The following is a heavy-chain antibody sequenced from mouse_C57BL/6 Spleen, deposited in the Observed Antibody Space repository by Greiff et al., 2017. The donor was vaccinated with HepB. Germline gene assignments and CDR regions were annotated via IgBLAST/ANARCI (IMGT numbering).Heavy chain of an antibody. CDR1: GYSITSGYD. CDR3: ARGWDGYPAWFAY. CDR2: ISYSGST. Sequence: EVKVEESGPGMVKPSQSLSLTCTVTGYSITSGYDWHWIRHFPGNKLEWMGYISYSGSTNYNPSLKSRISITHDTSKNHFFLKLNSVTTEDTATYYCARGWDGYPAWFAYWGQGTLVTVSA. J-gene: IGHJ3*01. D-gene: IGHD2-3*01. V-gene: IGHV3-1*01.